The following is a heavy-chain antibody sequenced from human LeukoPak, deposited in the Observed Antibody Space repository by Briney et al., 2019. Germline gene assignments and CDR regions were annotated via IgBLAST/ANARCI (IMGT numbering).Heavy chain of an antibody. V-gene: IGHV3-33*01. D-gene: IGHD5-18*01. CDR2: IWYDGSNN. CDR1: GFTFSNYG. Sequence: PGGSLRLSCPASGFTFSNYGMHGVLQAPGKGLEWVAVIWYDGSNNYYADSVKGRFTISRDNSKNTMYLQMNTLRAEDTAVYYCARDHEDYSLSEALDIWGQGTMVTVSS. CDR3: ARDHEDYSLSEALDI. J-gene: IGHJ3*02.